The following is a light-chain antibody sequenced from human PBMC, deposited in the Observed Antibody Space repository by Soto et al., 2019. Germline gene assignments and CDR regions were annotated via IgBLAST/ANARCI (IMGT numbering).Light chain of an antibody. CDR1: GSNIGGTNY. J-gene: IGLJ2*01. Sequence: QSVLTQPPSASGTPGQTVFISCSGSGSNIGGTNYAYWYQQLPGAAPKLLMHSNNLRPSGVPERISGSKFGTAASLAISGLRSEDEAVYYCASWDDRLGAVIFGGGTKLTVL. V-gene: IGLV1-47*02. CDR2: SNN. CDR3: ASWDDRLGAVI.